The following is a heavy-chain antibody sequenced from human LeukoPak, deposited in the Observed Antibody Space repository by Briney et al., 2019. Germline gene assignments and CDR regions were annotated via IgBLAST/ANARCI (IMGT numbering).Heavy chain of an antibody. D-gene: IGHD7-27*01. Sequence: ASVKVSCKTSGYNFIGYYMHWVRQAPGQGLEWMGWVDSNSGGTNYAQKFQGRVIMTRDTSITTVYMELSRLRSDDTAVYYCARDMGIAATDAFDIWGQGTMVSVSS. V-gene: IGHV1-2*02. J-gene: IGHJ3*02. CDR1: GYNFIGYY. CDR3: ARDMGIAATDAFDI. CDR2: VDSNSGGT.